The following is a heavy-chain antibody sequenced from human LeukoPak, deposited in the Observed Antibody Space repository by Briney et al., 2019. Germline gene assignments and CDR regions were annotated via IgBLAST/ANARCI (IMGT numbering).Heavy chain of an antibody. CDR1: GFNFDTNW. CDR2: IFPSDSDT. J-gene: IGHJ4*02. CDR3: ARLYGRYLDF. Sequence: GESLKISCKASGFNFDTNWIAWVRQMPGKGLEWMGIIFPSDSDTRYSPSFQGQVTISADKSITTAYLQSRSPTASDSAIYYCARLYGRYLDFWGQGTLVTVSS. V-gene: IGHV5-51*01. D-gene: IGHD3-16*02.